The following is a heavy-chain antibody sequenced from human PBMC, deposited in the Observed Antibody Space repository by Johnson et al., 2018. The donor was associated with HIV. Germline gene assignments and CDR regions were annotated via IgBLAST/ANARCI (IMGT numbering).Heavy chain of an antibody. D-gene: IGHD5-24*01. V-gene: IGHV3-13*01. CDR3: AREWLYGFDI. J-gene: IGHJ3*02. CDR1: GFTFSSYD. CDR2: IGTAGST. Sequence: MQLVESGGGLVQPGGSLRLSCAASGFTFSSYDMHWVRQATGKGLEWVSAIGTAGSTYYADSGKGRFTISRDNSKNTLYLQMNRLRAGDTAVYYCAREWLYGFDIWGQGTMVTVSS.